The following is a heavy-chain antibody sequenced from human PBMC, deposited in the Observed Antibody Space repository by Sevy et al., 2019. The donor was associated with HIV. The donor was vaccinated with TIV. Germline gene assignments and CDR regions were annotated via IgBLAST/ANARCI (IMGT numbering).Heavy chain of an antibody. CDR1: GGSISSYY. CDR2: IYYSGST. V-gene: IGHV4-59*01. CDR3: ARGREWELLQADAFDI. J-gene: IGHJ3*02. D-gene: IGHD1-26*01. Sequence: SETLSLTCTVSGGSISSYYWSWIRQPPGKGLEWIGYIYYSGSTNYNPSLKSRVTISVDTSKNRFSLKLSSVTAADTAGYYCARGREWELLQADAFDIWGQGTMVTVSS.